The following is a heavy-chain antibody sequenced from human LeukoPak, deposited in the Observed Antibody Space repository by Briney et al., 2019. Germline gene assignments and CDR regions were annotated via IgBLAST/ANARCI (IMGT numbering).Heavy chain of an antibody. CDR2: ISYDGSNK. CDR3: AKTAPYYYDSSGYRITDLPIDY. D-gene: IGHD3-22*01. CDR1: GFTFSSYG. Sequence: PGGSLRLSCAASGFTFSSYGMHWVRQAPGKGLEWVAVISYDGSNKYYADSVKGRFTISRDNSKNTLYLQMNSLRAEDTAVYYCAKTAPYYYDSSGYRITDLPIDYWGQGTLVTVSS. J-gene: IGHJ4*02. V-gene: IGHV3-30*18.